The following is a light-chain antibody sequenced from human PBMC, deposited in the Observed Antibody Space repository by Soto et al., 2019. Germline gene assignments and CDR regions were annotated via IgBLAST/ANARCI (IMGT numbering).Light chain of an antibody. CDR1: QHVSSSY. CDR3: QQYYSSSWT. CDR2: AAS. J-gene: IGKJ1*01. V-gene: IGKV3-20*01. Sequence: EILMTHSLPPLSLCPGERATLSCRASQHVSSSYLAWYQQTPGQAPTLLIYAASSRATGIPHRFSGSGSGTDFTLTTSRLEPEDFAADYCQQYYSSSWTFGQGTKVDIK.